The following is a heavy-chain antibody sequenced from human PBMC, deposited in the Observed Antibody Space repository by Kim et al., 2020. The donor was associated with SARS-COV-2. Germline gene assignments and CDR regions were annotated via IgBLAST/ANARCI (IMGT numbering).Heavy chain of an antibody. CDR3: ARRGNKVELRSYFNPDPLTRFDY. CDR1: GGSFSGYY. CDR2: INHSGST. D-gene: IGHD3-16*01. Sequence: SETLSLTCAVYGGSFSGYYWSWIRQPPGKGLEWIGEINHSGSTNYNPSLKSRVTISVDTSKNQFSLKLSSVTAADTAVYYCARRGNKVELRSYFNPDPLTRFDYWGQGTLVTVSS. J-gene: IGHJ4*02. V-gene: IGHV4-34*01.